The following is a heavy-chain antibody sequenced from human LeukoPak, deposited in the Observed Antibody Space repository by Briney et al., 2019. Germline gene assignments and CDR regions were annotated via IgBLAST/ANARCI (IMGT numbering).Heavy chain of an antibody. V-gene: IGHV3-7*01. J-gene: IGHJ4*02. CDR3: ARGSSDIVVVPAAMIEYFDY. CDR1: GFTFSTYW. Sequence: GGSLRLSCSASGFTFSTYWMSWVRQAPGKGLEWVANMKRDGSEIYYVDSVKGRFTISRDNAKNSLFLQMNSLRAEDTAVYYCARGSSDIVVVPAAMIEYFDYWGQGTLVTVSS. D-gene: IGHD2-2*01. CDR2: MKRDGSEI.